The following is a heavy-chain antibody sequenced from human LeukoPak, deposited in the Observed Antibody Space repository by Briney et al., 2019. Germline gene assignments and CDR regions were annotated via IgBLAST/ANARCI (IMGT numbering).Heavy chain of an antibody. V-gene: IGHV4-59*01. CDR3: ARVYGYNLYYFDY. CDR2: IYYSGNT. Sequence: SGTLSLTCTVSGASISSYYWSWIRQPPGKGLEWIGYIYYSGNTNYNPSLKSRVTISVDTSKKQFSLKLSSVTAVDTAVYYCARVYGYNLYYFDYWGQGTLVTVSS. D-gene: IGHD5-24*01. CDR1: GASISSYY. J-gene: IGHJ4*02.